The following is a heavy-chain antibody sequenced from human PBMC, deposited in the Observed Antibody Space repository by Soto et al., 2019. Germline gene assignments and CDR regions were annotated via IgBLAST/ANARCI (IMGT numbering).Heavy chain of an antibody. Sequence: SETLSLTCAVYGGSFSGYYWSWIRQPPGKGLEWIGEINHSGSTNYNPSLKSRVTISVDTSKNQFSLKLSSVTAADTAVYYCARGLRFLGSITIFGVVIKDSNWFDPWGQGTLVTVSS. J-gene: IGHJ5*02. V-gene: IGHV4-34*01. CDR1: GGSFSGYY. CDR3: ARGLRFLGSITIFGVVIKDSNWFDP. CDR2: INHSGST. D-gene: IGHD3-3*01.